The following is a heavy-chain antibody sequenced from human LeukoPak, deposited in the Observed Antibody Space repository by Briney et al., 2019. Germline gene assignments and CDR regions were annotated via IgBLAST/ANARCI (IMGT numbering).Heavy chain of an antibody. CDR1: GFTFSSYG. CDR2: IWYDGSNK. V-gene: IGHV3-33*01. J-gene: IGHJ5*02. D-gene: IGHD1-1*01. Sequence: GGSLRLSCAASGFTFSSYGMHWVRQAPGKGLEWVAVIWYDGSNKYYADSVKGRFTISRDNAKNSLYLQMNSLRAEDTAVYYCARDRTAPKRFDPWGQGTLVTVSS. CDR3: ARDRTAPKRFDP.